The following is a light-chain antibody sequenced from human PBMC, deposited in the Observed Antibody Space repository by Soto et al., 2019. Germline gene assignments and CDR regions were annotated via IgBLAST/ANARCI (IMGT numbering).Light chain of an antibody. J-gene: IGKJ1*01. V-gene: IGKV4-1*01. CDR1: QTVLYNSNNKSN. Sequence: AMTQSPDSLAVSLGERATMNCKSSQTVLYNSNNKSNLAWYQQKPGQPPKLLIYWASIRESGVPDRFGGSGSGTDFTLTISSLQAEDVAVYYCQQYYSTPWTFGPGTKVEIK. CDR3: QQYYSTPWT. CDR2: WAS.